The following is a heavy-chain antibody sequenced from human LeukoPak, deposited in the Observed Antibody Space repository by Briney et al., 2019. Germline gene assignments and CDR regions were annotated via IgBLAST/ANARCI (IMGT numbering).Heavy chain of an antibody. J-gene: IGHJ4*02. CDR3: ARDDFTIFGVVAFDY. CDR1: GYTFTGYY. D-gene: IGHD3-3*01. Sequence: ASVEVSCKASGYTFTGYYMHWVRQAPGQGLEWMGWINPNSGGTNYAQKFQGRVTMTRDTSISTAYMELSRLRSDDTAVYYCARDDFTIFGVVAFDYWGQGTLVTVSS. CDR2: INPNSGGT. V-gene: IGHV1-2*02.